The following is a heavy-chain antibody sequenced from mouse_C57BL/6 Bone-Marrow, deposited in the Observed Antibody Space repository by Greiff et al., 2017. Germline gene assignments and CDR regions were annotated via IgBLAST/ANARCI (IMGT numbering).Heavy chain of an antibody. CDR2: IDPEIGDT. D-gene: IGHD2-3*01. CDR3: SPFDGNYFDF. CDR1: GFNIKDDY. V-gene: IGHV14-4*01. Sequence: EVQGVESGAELVRPGASVKLSCTASGFNIKDDYIHWVQQRPEQGLEWIGWIDPEIGDTEYASKFQGKATITSDTSSNSAYLQLSSLTSEDTAVYYCSPFDGNYFDFWGQGTPPTVAS. J-gene: IGHJ2*01.